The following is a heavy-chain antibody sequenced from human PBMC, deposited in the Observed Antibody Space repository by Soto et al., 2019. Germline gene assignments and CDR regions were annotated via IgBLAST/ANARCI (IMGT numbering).Heavy chain of an antibody. Sequence: GGSLRLSCAASGFTFSSYAMSWVRQAPGKGLEWVSAISGSGGSTYYADSVKGRFTISRDNSKNTLYLQMNSLRAEDTAVYYCAKDSGGEWILGEYFQHWGQGTLVTVSS. D-gene: IGHD3-3*01. CDR3: AKDSGGEWILGEYFQH. V-gene: IGHV3-23*01. CDR2: ISGSGGST. J-gene: IGHJ1*01. CDR1: GFTFSSYA.